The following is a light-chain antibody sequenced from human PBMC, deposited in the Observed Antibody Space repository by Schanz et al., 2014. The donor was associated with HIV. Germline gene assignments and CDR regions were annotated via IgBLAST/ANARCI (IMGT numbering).Light chain of an antibody. CDR1: SSNIGAGFD. Sequence: QSVLAQPPSVSGAPGQRVTISCTGSSSNIGAGFDVHWYQLLPGTAPKLLIFDNTNRPSGVPDRFSGSKSGTSASLAISGLRSEDEADYYCAAWDDSLSGWVFGGGTKLTVL. CDR3: AAWDDSLSGWV. CDR2: DNT. V-gene: IGLV1-40*01. J-gene: IGLJ3*02.